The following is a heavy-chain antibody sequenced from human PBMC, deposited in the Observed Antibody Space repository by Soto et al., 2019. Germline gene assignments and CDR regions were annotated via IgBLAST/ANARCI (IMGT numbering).Heavy chain of an antibody. CDR2: ISAYNGNT. CDR3: ALAICGVDHYYGMDV. Sequence: QVQLVQSGAEVKKPGASVKVSCKASGYTFTSYGISWVRQAPGQELEWMGWISAYNGNTNYPQKLQGRVTMTTDTSTSTAYMELRSLRSDDTAVDYCALAICGVDHYYGMDVWGQGTTVTVS. D-gene: IGHD3-3*01. CDR1: GYTFTSYG. J-gene: IGHJ6*02. V-gene: IGHV1-18*04.